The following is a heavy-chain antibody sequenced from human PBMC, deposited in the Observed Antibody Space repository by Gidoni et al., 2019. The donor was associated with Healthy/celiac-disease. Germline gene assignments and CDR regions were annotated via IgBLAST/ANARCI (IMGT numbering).Heavy chain of an antibody. CDR3: AKDGDQGYCSSTSCYTPVY. CDR2: ISGSGGST. J-gene: IGHJ4*02. V-gene: IGHV3-23*04. Sequence: EVQLVESGGGLVQPGGSLRLSCAASGFTFSSYAMSWVRQAPGKGLEWVSAISGSGGSTYYADSVKGRFTISRDNSKNTLYLQMNSLRAEDTAVYYCAKDGDQGYCSSTSCYTPVYWGQGTLVTVSS. D-gene: IGHD2-2*02. CDR1: GFTFSSYA.